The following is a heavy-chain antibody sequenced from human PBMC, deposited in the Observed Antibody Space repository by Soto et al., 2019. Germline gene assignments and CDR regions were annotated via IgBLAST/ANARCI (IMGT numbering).Heavy chain of an antibody. Sequence: PXETLSLTCTVSGGSMSSYYWTWIRQPAGKGLDWIGRIYTSGSTNYNPSLKSRVTMSVDTSKNQFSLKLSSVTAADTAVYYCARGNAARPITYYGMDVWGQGTTVTVSS. V-gene: IGHV4-4*07. CDR3: ARGNAARPITYYGMDV. CDR1: GGSMSSYY. J-gene: IGHJ6*02. CDR2: IYTSGST. D-gene: IGHD6-25*01.